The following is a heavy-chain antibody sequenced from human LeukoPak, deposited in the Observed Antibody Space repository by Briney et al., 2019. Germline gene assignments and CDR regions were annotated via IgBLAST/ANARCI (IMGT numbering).Heavy chain of an antibody. CDR3: ANPPTVTSFHY. D-gene: IGHD4-11*01. J-gene: IGHJ4*02. CDR2: IRSKANSYAT. Sequence: GALRLSCAASGFTFSGSAMHWVRQASGKGLEWVGRIRSKANSYATAYAASVKGRFTISRDDSKNTAYLQMNSLKTEDTAVYYCANPPTVTSFHYWGQGTLVTVSS. CDR1: GFTFSGSA. V-gene: IGHV3-73*01.